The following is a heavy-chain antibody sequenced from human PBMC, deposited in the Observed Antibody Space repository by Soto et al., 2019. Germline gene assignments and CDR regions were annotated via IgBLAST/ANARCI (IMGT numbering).Heavy chain of an antibody. D-gene: IGHD6-19*01. V-gene: IGHV4-4*02. Sequence: SETLSLTCAVSGGSISSSNWWSWVRQPPGKGLEWIGEIYHSGSTNYNPSLKSRVTISVDKSKNQFSLKLSSVTAADTAVYYCARSDSGWYDYYYYGMDVWGQGTTVTAP. CDR3: ARSDSGWYDYYYYGMDV. J-gene: IGHJ6*02. CDR1: GGSISSSNW. CDR2: IYHSGST.